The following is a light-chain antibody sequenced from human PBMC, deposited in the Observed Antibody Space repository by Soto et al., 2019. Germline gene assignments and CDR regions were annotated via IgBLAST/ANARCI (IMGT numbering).Light chain of an antibody. V-gene: IGLV1-40*01. CDR2: GNT. CDR1: SSNIGAGYD. CDR3: LSFDSSLSVV. J-gene: IGLJ2*01. Sequence: QSVLTQPPSVSGAPGQRVTISCTGSSSNIGAGYDVHWYQQLPGRAPKLLIYGNTNRPSEVPDRFSGSKSGTSASLAITGLQAEDEADYYCLSFDSSLSVVFGGGTKLPS.